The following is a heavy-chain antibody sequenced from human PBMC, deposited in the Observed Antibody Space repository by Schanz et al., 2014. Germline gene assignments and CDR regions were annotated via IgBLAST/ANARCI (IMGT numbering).Heavy chain of an antibody. CDR1: FFLFPFYF. D-gene: IGHD3-10*01. CDR3: ARDWSPGSKNAFDI. Sequence: QEQLVQSGAVVKKPGDSVTVSCKVPFFLFPFYFMHWIRHAPFKGLEWMGRLNPATGGANFADKFQGRVALTSDRSIESFAMELTRLTSDDTAVYYCARDWSPGSKNAFDIWGPGTMVTVSS. CDR2: LNPATGGA. V-gene: IGHV1-2*06. J-gene: IGHJ3*02.